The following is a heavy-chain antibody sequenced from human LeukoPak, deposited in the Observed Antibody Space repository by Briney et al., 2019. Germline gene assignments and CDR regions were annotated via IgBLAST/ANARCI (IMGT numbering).Heavy chain of an antibody. CDR1: GFTFSSYV. J-gene: IGHJ4*02. CDR3: ARGETGEELDY. D-gene: IGHD3-16*01. CDR2: ISGSGRNT. V-gene: IGHV3-23*01. Sequence: GGSLRLSCAASGFTFSSYVMTWVRQAPGKGPEWVSGISGSGRNTNYADSVKGRFTISRDNSKNTLYLQMNSLRAEDTAVYNCARGETGEELDYWGQGTLVTVSS.